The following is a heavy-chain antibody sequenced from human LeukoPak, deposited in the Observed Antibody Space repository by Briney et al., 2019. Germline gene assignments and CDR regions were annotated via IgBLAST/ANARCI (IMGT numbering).Heavy chain of an antibody. Sequence: PGESLRLSCAASGFTFSTYAMSWVRQAPGKGLEWVAAINAGGVGTYNPNSARGRFSISRDNSKNTVYLQMNSLRVDTTAAFYYLKSLGPPATAAGDYWGQGILVTVSS. CDR3: LKSLGPPATAAGDY. V-gene: IGHV3-23*01. D-gene: IGHD1-26*01. CDR1: GFTFSTYA. J-gene: IGHJ4*02. CDR2: INAGGVGT.